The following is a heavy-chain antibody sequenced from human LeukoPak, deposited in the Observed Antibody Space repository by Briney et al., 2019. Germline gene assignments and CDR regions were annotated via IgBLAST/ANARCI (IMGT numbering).Heavy chain of an antibody. D-gene: IGHD6-13*01. V-gene: IGHV5-51*01. J-gene: IGHJ4*02. Sequence: GESLQISCQGSGYGFTTYWLGWGRRMPGKGGEWMGIIHPGDSDTRYSPSFQGQVTISADRSIGTAYLQWSSLKASDTAMYYCARQGGTAAAGAFNYWGQGTLVTVSS. CDR1: GYGFTTYW. CDR2: IHPGDSDT. CDR3: ARQGGTAAAGAFNY.